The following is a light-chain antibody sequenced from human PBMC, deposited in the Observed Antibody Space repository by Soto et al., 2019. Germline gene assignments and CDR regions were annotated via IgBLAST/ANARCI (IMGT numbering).Light chain of an antibody. V-gene: IGKV1-9*01. CDR2: AAS. CDR1: QGISSY. J-gene: IGKJ2*01. Sequence: DIQLTQSPSFLSASVGDRVTITCRASQGISSYLAWYQQKPGKAPKLLIYAASTLQSGVPSRFSGSGSGTEFTLTIISLQPEDFATYFCQQLNSYPFGYTFGQGTKLEIK. CDR3: QQLNSYPFGYT.